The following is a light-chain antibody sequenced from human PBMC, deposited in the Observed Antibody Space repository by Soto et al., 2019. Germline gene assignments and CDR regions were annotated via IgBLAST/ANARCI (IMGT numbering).Light chain of an antibody. V-gene: IGLV2-14*01. CDR2: EVS. J-gene: IGLJ1*01. CDR3: SSYTSDV. Sequence: QSVLTQPASVSGSPGQSITISCTGTSSDVGTYKYVSWYQQQPGKAPKLLIYEVSNRPSGVSNRFSGSKSGNTASLTISGLQAEDEADYYCSSYTSDVFXSGTKVTVL. CDR1: SSDVGTYKY.